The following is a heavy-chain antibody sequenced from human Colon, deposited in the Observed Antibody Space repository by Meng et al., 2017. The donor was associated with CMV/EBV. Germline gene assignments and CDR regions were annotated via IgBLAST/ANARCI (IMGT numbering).Heavy chain of an antibody. D-gene: IGHD3-22*01. CDR3: ARDPLRYDSPLNYFDY. V-gene: IGHV3-74*01. CDR2: INTDSTRA. J-gene: IGHJ4*02. Sequence: GESLKISCVDSGISFNRYWMHWVRQAPGKGLVWVARINTDSTRAWYADSVKGRFTISRDNAKNTLYLQMTSLRAEDTAVYYCARDPLRYDSPLNYFDYWGQGTLVTVSS. CDR1: GISFNRYW.